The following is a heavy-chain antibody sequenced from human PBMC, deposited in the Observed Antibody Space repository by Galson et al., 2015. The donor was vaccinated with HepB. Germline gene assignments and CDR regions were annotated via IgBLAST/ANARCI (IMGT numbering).Heavy chain of an antibody. CDR2: ISESRGYI. J-gene: IGHJ3*02. Sequence: SLRLSCAASGFTFSSYDMSWVRQAPGKGLEWVSGISESRGYIYDTDSSKGRFTISRDNFKKLLYLQMNSLRPEDTAVYYCARVRDDKILGAFDIWGQGTMVTVSS. CDR3: ARVRDDKILGAFDI. V-gene: IGHV3-21*01. CDR1: GFTFSSYD.